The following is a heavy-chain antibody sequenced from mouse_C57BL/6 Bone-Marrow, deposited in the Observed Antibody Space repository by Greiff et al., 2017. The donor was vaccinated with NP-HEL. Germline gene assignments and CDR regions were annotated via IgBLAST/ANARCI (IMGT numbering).Heavy chain of an antibody. CDR3: ARGLYYGSSD. V-gene: IGHV5-4*03. D-gene: IGHD1-1*01. Sequence: EVKLVESGGGLVKPGGSLSLSCAASGFTFSSYAMSWVRQTPEKRLEWVATISDGGSYTYYPDTVKGRFTISRDNAKNNLYLQMGHLKSEDTAMYYCARGLYYGSSDWGQGTTLTVSS. CDR1: GFTFSSYA. J-gene: IGHJ2*01. CDR2: ISDGGSYT.